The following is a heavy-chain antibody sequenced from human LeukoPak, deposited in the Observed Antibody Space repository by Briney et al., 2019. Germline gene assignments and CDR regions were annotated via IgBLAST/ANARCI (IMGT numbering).Heavy chain of an antibody. CDR3: ARGYSSSWHYYYYYMDV. J-gene: IGHJ6*03. D-gene: IGHD6-13*01. CDR2: INHSGST. Sequence: SETLSLTCAVYGGSFSAYYWSWIRQPPGKVLEWVGEINHSGSTNYNPSLKSRVTISVDTSKNQFSLKLTSVTAADTAVYYCARGYSSSWHYYYYYMDVWGKGTTVTVSS. CDR1: GGSFSAYY. V-gene: IGHV4-34*01.